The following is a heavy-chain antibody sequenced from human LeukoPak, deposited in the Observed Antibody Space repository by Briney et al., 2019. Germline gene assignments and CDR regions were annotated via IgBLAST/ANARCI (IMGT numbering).Heavy chain of an antibody. J-gene: IGHJ4*02. D-gene: IGHD3-10*01. CDR3: ARYRRRGVPDY. CDR2: IGTAGDT. Sequence: GGSLGLSCAASGFTVSSYDMHWVRQATGKGLEWVSAIGTAGDTYYPGSVKGRFTISRESAKNSLYLQMNSLRAGDTAVYYCARYRRRGVPDYWGQGTLVTVSS. CDR1: GFTVSSYD. V-gene: IGHV3-13*01.